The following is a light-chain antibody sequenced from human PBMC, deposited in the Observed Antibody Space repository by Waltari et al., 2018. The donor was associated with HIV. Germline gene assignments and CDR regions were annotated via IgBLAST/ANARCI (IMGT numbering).Light chain of an antibody. CDR3: QQYGTSPPTT. J-gene: IGKJ5*01. CDR2: GAS. Sequence: DIELTQSQGTLSLSPGDRATLSCRASESVSTFLAWYRQRPGQAPRLLIYGASIRSTGIPDRFSGSGSGTDFTLTISRLEPEDFAVYYCQQYGTSPPTTFGQGTRLEIK. V-gene: IGKV3-20*01. CDR1: ESVSTF.